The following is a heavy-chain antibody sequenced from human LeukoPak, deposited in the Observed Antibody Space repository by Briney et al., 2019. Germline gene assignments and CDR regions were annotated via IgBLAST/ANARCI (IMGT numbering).Heavy chain of an antibody. Sequence: GGSLRLSCAASGFTFSSCAMSWVRQAPGEGLEWVSAISGSGGSTYYADSVKGRFTISRDNSKNTLYLQMNSLRAEDTAVYYCAKDPLSNPYYGMDVWGQGTTVTVSS. J-gene: IGHJ6*02. D-gene: IGHD3-9*01. V-gene: IGHV3-23*01. CDR3: AKDPLSNPYYGMDV. CDR1: GFTFSSCA. CDR2: ISGSGGST.